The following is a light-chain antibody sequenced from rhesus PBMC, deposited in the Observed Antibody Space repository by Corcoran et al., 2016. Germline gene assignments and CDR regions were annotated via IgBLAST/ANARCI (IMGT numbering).Light chain of an antibody. Sequence: EIVLTQSPTSMAVSQGERVTISCTASSSVSTRHLHWSQQKLGFPPRLLDTRTSRLTSGVPARCSGSGSGTSYSLTISSMEAEDAANYYCQQGTNSPTFGQGTKVEIK. V-gene: IGKV3-17*03. CDR2: RTS. J-gene: IGKJ1*01. CDR3: QQGTNSPT. CDR1: SSVSTR.